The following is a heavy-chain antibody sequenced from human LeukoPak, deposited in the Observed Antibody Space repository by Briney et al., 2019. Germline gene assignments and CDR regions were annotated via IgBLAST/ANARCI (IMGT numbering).Heavy chain of an antibody. CDR1: GGSISSYY. D-gene: IGHD5-18*01. Sequence: SETLSLTCTVSGGSISSYYWSWIRQPPGKGLEWIGYIYYSGSTNYNPSLKSRVTISVDTSKNQFSLKLSSVTAADTAVYYCARAPRSTLRDLDTAMVTGAFDIWGQGTMVTVSS. CDR3: ARAPRSTLRDLDTAMVTGAFDI. J-gene: IGHJ3*02. CDR2: IYYSGST. V-gene: IGHV4-59*01.